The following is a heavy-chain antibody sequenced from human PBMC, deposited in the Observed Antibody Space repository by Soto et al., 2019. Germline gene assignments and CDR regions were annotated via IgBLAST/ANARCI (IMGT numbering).Heavy chain of an antibody. CDR1: GFTFSSHS. CDR3: ARGTVTTPDYYYYMDV. D-gene: IGHD4-4*01. Sequence: GSLRLSCAASGFTFSSHSMNWVRQAPGKGLEWVSYISSSSTIYYADSVKGRFTISRDNAKNSLYLQMNSLRAEDTAVYYCARGTVTTPDYYYYMDVWGKGTTVTVSS. CDR2: ISSSSTI. J-gene: IGHJ6*03. V-gene: IGHV3-48*01.